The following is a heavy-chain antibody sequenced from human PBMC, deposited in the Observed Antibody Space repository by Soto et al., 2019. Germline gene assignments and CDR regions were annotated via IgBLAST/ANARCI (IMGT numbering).Heavy chain of an antibody. V-gene: IGHV3-30*18. D-gene: IGHD1-7*01. CDR3: AKDFLELTQLYYYGMDV. Sequence: GGSLRLSCAASGFTFSSYGMHWVRQAPGKGLEWVAVISYDGSNKYYADSVKGRFTISRDNSKNTLYLQMNSLRAEDTAVYYCAKDFLELTQLYYYGMDVWGQGTTVTVSS. CDR1: GFTFSSYG. J-gene: IGHJ6*02. CDR2: ISYDGSNK.